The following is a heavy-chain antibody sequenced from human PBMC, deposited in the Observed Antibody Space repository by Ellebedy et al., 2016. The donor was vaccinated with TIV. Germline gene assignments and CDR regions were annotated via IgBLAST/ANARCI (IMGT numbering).Heavy chain of an antibody. CDR1: GFTFSDHY. V-gene: IGHV3-72*01. D-gene: IGHD5-18*01. CDR3: AKDRTSGDGYWVFDQ. Sequence: PGGSLRLSCAASGFTFSDHYMDWVRQAPGKGLEWVARIKNKANSYITEYAASVTGRFTISREDSKNSLYLQMNSLRPEDTAVYYCAKDRTSGDGYWVFDQWGQGTLVTVSS. CDR2: IKNKANSYIT. J-gene: IGHJ4*02.